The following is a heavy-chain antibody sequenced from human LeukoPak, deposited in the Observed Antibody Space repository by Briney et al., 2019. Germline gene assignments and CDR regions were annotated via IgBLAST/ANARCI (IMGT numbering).Heavy chain of an antibody. Sequence: PGGSLRLSCAASGFTFSSYWMHWVRQAPGKGLVWVSRINSDGSSTTYADSVKGRFTFSRDNAKSTLYLQMNSLRAEDTAVYYCARLFRAGLAFDIWGQGTMVTVSS. CDR3: ARLFRAGLAFDI. CDR2: INSDGSST. D-gene: IGHD3-10*01. V-gene: IGHV3-74*01. CDR1: GFTFSSYW. J-gene: IGHJ3*02.